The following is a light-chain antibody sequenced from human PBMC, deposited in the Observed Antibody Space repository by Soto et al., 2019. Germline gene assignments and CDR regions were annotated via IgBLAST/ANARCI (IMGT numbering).Light chain of an antibody. CDR3: QHQLASPRWT. CDR1: QSVNSSY. CDR2: ATS. J-gene: IGKJ1*01. V-gene: IGKV3-20*01. Sequence: EVVLTQSPGILSLSPGERAILSCRASQSVNSSYLAWYQQKPSQPPTLLIYATSISAAGIPDRFSGSGSGTDIALTISILEPEDFAVYACQHQLASPRWTFGQGTKL.